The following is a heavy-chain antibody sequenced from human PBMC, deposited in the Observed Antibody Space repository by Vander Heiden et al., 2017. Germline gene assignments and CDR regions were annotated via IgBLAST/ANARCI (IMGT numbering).Heavy chain of an antibody. CDR1: GFTFSSYG. CDR3: ARDATILRFLEWGDGMDV. V-gene: IGHV3-33*01. CDR2: IWYDGSNK. Sequence: QVQLVESGGGVVQPGRALRLSCDAPGFTFSSYGMHWVRQAPGKGLEWVAVIWYDGSNKYYADSVKGRFTISRDNSKNTLYLQMNSLRAEDTAVYYCARDATILRFLEWGDGMDVWGQGTTVTVSS. J-gene: IGHJ6*02. D-gene: IGHD3-3*01.